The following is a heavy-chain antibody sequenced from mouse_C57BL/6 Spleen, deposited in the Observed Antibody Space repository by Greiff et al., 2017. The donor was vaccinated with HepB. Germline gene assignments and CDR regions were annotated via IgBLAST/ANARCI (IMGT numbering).Heavy chain of an antibody. J-gene: IGHJ2*01. Sequence: VKLQESGAELVKPGSSVKISCKASGYAFSSYWMNWVKQRPGKGLEWIGQIYPGDGDTNYNGKFKGKATLTADKSSSTAYMQLSSLTSEDSAVYFCARLRDLTGFDYWGQGTTLTVSS. CDR1: GYAFSSYW. D-gene: IGHD4-1*01. CDR2: IYPGDGDT. CDR3: ARLRDLTGFDY. V-gene: IGHV1-80*01.